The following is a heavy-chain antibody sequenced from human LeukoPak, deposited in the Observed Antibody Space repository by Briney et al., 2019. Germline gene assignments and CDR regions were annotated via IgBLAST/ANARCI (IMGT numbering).Heavy chain of an antibody. Sequence: GESLKISCKGSGYSFTSYWIGWVRQMPGKGLEWMGIIYPGDSDTRYSPSFQGQVTISADKSISTAYLQWSSLKASDTAMYYCARQKDRSSGKARYYFDYWGQGTLVTVSS. V-gene: IGHV5-51*01. J-gene: IGHJ4*02. CDR2: IYPGDSDT. CDR1: GYSFTSYW. D-gene: IGHD3-22*01. CDR3: ARQKDRSSGKARYYFDY.